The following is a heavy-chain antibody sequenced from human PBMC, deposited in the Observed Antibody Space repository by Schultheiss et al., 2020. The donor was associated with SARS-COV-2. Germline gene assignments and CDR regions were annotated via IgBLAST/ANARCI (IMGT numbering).Heavy chain of an antibody. D-gene: IGHD2-2*02. CDR3: ARGVVVVPAAITRHYYYYYMDV. J-gene: IGHJ6*03. CDR1: GFTFSSYS. Sequence: GGSLRISCAASGFTFSSYSMNWVRQAPGKGLEWVAVISYDGSNKYYADSVKGRFTITRDNSKNTLYLQMNSLRAEDTAVYYCARGVVVVPAAITRHYYYYYMDVWGRGTTVTAAS. V-gene: IGHV3-30*05. CDR2: ISYDGSNK.